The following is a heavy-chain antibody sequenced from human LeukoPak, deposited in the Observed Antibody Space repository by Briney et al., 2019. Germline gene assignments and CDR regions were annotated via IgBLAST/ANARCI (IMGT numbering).Heavy chain of an antibody. Sequence: PGGSLRLSCAASGFMFYDYGMNWVRQAPGKGLEWVSYIRSSGSTIYYADSVKGRFTISRDNAKNSLYLQMNSLRAEDTAVYYCARDTLLDIWGQGTMVTVSS. D-gene: IGHD2-21*01. CDR3: ARDTLLDI. CDR1: GFMFYDYG. CDR2: IRSSGSTI. J-gene: IGHJ3*02. V-gene: IGHV3-48*03.